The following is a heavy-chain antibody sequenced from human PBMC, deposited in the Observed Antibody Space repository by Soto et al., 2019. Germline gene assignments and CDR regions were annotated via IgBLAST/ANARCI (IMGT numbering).Heavy chain of an antibody. D-gene: IGHD3-3*01. CDR1: GYSFTSYW. Sequence: PGESLKISCKGSGYSFTSYWIGWVRQMPGKGLEWMGIIYPGDSDTRYSPSFQGQVTISADKSISTAYLQWSSLKASDTAMYYCARQLTSAYDFWSVGNYYGTDVWGQGTTVTVSS. CDR2: IYPGDSDT. V-gene: IGHV5-51*01. J-gene: IGHJ6*02. CDR3: ARQLTSAYDFWSVGNYYGTDV.